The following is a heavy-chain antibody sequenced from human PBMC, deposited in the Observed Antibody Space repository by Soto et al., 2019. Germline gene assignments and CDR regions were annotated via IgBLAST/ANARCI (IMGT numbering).Heavy chain of an antibody. Sequence: ASVQVSCKASGGTFSSYAISWVRQAPGQGLEWMGGIIPIFGTANYAQKFQGRVTITADKSTSTAYMELSSLRSEDTAVYYCAREGTAMGAWGHYYYYYGMDVWGQGXTVTVYS. CDR1: GGTFSSYA. V-gene: IGHV1-69*06. J-gene: IGHJ6*02. D-gene: IGHD5-18*01. CDR2: IIPIFGTA. CDR3: AREGTAMGAWGHYYYYYGMDV.